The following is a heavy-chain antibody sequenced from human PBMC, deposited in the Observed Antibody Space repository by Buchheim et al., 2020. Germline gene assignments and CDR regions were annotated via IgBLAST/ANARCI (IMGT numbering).Heavy chain of an antibody. CDR1: GGSISSYY. CDR2: IHYSGST. CDR3: ARQGHYGDYDN. Sequence: QVQLQESGPGLVKPSETLSLTCTVSGGSISSYYWSWIRQPPGGGLECIAYIHYSGSTNYNPPLKSRVTISVDTSKHQFSLKVSSVTAADTAVYYCARQGHYGDYDNWGQGTL. J-gene: IGHJ4*02. V-gene: IGHV4-59*08. D-gene: IGHD4-17*01.